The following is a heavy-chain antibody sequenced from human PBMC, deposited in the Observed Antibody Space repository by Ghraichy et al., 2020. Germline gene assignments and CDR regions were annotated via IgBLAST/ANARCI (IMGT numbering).Heavy chain of an antibody. CDR1: GFAFDDYT. Sequence: GGSLRLSCAASGFAFDDYTMHWVRQGPGKGLEWVSLINWDGDYTDYRDSVKGRFTISRDNSKNSLFLQMSSLSDEDTAFYYCVKGASYGYDSSAPYFDYWGQGTLVTVSS. CDR2: INWDGDYT. J-gene: IGHJ4*02. V-gene: IGHV3-43*01. CDR3: VKGASYGYDSSAPYFDY. D-gene: IGHD3-22*01.